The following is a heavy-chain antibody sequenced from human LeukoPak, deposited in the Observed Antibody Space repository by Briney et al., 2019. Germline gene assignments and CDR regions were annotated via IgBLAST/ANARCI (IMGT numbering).Heavy chain of an antibody. Sequence: GGSLRLSCAASGFTFANYWMTWVRQAPGKGLEWVAIINFDGSEKYYADSLKGRFTISRDNAEKSLYLQMNSLRAEYTALYYCARDGDRGWSLSHWGQGTLVTVSS. CDR2: INFDGSEK. CDR3: ARDGDRGWSLSH. D-gene: IGHD6-19*01. J-gene: IGHJ1*01. CDR1: GFTFANYW. V-gene: IGHV3-7*01.